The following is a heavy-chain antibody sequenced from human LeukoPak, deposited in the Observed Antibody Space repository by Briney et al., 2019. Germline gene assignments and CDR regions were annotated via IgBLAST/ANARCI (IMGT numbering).Heavy chain of an antibody. D-gene: IGHD3-3*01. Sequence: SETLSLTCTVSGYSISGGYYWGWIRQPPGKGLEWIGSIYHSGSTYYNPSLKSRVTISVDTSKNQFSLKLSSVTAADTAVYYCARVRLEGDFWSGYYTTIDYWGQGTLVTVSS. CDR3: ARVRLEGDFWSGYYTTIDY. CDR2: IYHSGST. V-gene: IGHV4-38-2*02. J-gene: IGHJ4*02. CDR1: GYSISGGYY.